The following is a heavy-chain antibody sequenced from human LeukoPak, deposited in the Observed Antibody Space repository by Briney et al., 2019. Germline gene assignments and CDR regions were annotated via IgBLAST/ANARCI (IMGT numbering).Heavy chain of an antibody. V-gene: IGHV1-46*01. Sequence: ASVKVSCKASGYTFTNYYMHWVRQAPGQGIEWMARISPSGGSEDYAQQFQGRVTMTWDTSTSTIYMDLSSLRSEDTAVYFCARSTRVIPEDYWGQGTLVTVSS. CDR1: GYTFTNYY. CDR2: ISPSGGSE. CDR3: ARSTRVIPEDY. J-gene: IGHJ4*02. D-gene: IGHD2-21*01.